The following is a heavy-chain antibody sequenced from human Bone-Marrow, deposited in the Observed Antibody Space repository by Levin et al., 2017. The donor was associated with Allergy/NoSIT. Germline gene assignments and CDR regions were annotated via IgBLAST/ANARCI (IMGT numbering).Heavy chain of an antibody. V-gene: IGHV4-34*01. CDR2: INHSGST. D-gene: IGHD1-1*01. CDR3: ASLRNEANYRSLDY. J-gene: IGHJ4*02. Sequence: SETLSLTCAASGGSFIGYYWIWIRQPPGKGLEWLGEINHSGSTNYNPSLKSRITISVDTSKNQFSLKVSSVTAADTAVYYCASLRNEANYRSLDYWGQGTLVTVSS. CDR1: GGSFIGYY.